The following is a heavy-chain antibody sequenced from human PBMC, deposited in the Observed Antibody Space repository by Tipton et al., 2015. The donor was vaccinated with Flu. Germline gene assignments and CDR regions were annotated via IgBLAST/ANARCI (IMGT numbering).Heavy chain of an antibody. J-gene: IGHJ4*02. V-gene: IGHV1-18*04. CDR2: ISAYNGNT. CDR3: ARRNCSGGSCYSDYFDY. Sequence: QLVQSGAEVKKPGASVKVSCKASGYTFTSYGISWVRQAPGQGLEWMGWISAYNGNTNYAQKLQGRVTMTTDTSTSTAYMELSSLRSEDTAVYYCARRNCSGGSCYSDYFDYWGQGTLVTVSS. CDR1: GYTFTSYG. D-gene: IGHD2-15*01.